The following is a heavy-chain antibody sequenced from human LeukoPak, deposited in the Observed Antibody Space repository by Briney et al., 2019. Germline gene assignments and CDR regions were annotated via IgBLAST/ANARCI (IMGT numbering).Heavy chain of an antibody. CDR1: GGSIRSSDYY. J-gene: IGHJ6*03. CDR3: ARTDPRDYYYYYMDV. CDR2: IHYSGST. V-gene: IGHV4-39*01. Sequence: SETLSLTCTVSGGSIRSSDYYWAWIRQPPGRGLEWIGTIHYSGSTFYKPPLKSRLTVSADTSRNQFYMKLSSVTAADTAVYYCARTDPRDYYYYYMDVWGKGTTVTVSS.